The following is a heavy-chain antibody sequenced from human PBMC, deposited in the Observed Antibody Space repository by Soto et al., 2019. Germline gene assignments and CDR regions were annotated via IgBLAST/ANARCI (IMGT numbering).Heavy chain of an antibody. CDR1: GGSISSGNSYS. J-gene: IGHJ4*02. CDR3: DRTGPGDYFDY. Sequence: SETLSLTCAVSGGSISSGNSYSWSWIRQPPGKGLEWIGSISHTGSTSYNPSLKGRVTMSVDKSKNQFSLKLSSVTAADMAVYYYDRTGPGDYFDYWGQGTLVTVSS. D-gene: IGHD2-8*02. V-gene: IGHV4-30-2*01. CDR2: ISHTGST.